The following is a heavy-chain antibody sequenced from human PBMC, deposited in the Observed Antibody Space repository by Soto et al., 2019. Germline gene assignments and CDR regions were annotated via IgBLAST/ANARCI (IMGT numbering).Heavy chain of an antibody. CDR2: ITYSGGSR. CDR3: AKKGYYDTSGYPIRYFDY. CDR1: GCTFSNYA. D-gene: IGHD3-22*01. J-gene: IGHJ4*02. Sequence: EVQLVESGGGLVQPGGSLRLSCAASGCTFSNYAMAWVRQAPGKGLEWVSTITYSGGSRDYADSVKGRFTISRDNSKNTLYLQMNSLRAEDTAVYYCAKKGYYDTSGYPIRYFDYWGQGTLVTVSS. V-gene: IGHV3-23*04.